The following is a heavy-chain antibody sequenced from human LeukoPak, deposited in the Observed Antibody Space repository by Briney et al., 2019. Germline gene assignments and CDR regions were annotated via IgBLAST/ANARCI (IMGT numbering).Heavy chain of an antibody. Sequence: SETLSLTCAVSGYSISSGYYWGWIRQPPGQGLEWIGSIYHSGSTYYNPSLKSRVTISVDTSKNQFSLKLSSVTAADTAVYYCARHIAVAALGFDPWGQGTLVTVSS. D-gene: IGHD6-19*01. CDR2: IYHSGST. V-gene: IGHV4-38-2*01. CDR3: ARHIAVAALGFDP. CDR1: GYSISSGYY. J-gene: IGHJ5*02.